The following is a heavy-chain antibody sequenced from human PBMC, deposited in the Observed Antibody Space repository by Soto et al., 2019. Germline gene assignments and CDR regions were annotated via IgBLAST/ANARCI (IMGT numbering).Heavy chain of an antibody. Sequence: XVSMRLSCAASSFTFNSYSMHGVRQAPGKGLEWVAVISYDGSNKYYADSVKGRFTISRDNSKNTLYLQMNSLRAEDTAVYYCARVGKHYYYYYGMDVWGQGTTVTVSS. CDR2: ISYDGSNK. CDR3: ARVGKHYYYYYGMDV. J-gene: IGHJ6*02. V-gene: IGHV3-30-3*01. CDR1: SFTFNSYS.